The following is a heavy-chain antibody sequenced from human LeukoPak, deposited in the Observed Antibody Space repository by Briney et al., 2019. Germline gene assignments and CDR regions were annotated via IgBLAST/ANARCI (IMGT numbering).Heavy chain of an antibody. CDR2: SYYSGST. V-gene: IGHV4-59*08. Sequence: SETLSLTCSVSGGSISSYYWSWIGQPPGKGLEYIGYSYYSGSTDYNPSLKSRVTISVDTSNQFSLMLTSVTAADTAVYYCARQSIAARRAFDIWGQGTMVTVSS. J-gene: IGHJ3*02. CDR3: ARQSIAARRAFDI. D-gene: IGHD6-6*01. CDR1: GGSISSYY.